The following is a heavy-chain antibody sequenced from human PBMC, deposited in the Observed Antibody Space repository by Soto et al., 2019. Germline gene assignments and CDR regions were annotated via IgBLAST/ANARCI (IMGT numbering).Heavy chain of an antibody. CDR1: GYTFTSYG. D-gene: IGHD6-19*01. Sequence: QVQLVQSGAEVKKPGASVKVSCKASGYTFTSYGFSWVRQAPGQGLEWVGWISAYNGNTYYAQKLQGRVTMTTDTSTNTAYRELRGLRSDDTAVYYCAREGGAGTAGDYWGQGTLVTVSS. J-gene: IGHJ4*02. V-gene: IGHV1-18*01. CDR2: ISAYNGNT. CDR3: AREGGAGTAGDY.